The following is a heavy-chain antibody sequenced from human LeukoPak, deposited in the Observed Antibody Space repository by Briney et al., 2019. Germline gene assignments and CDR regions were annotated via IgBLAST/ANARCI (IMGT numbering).Heavy chain of an antibody. Sequence: GGSLRLSCAASGFTFSSYAMSWVRQAPGKGLEWVSAISGSGGSTYYADTVKGRLTISRDNSKNTLYLQMNSLRAEDTAVYYCAKSAAGRSSWYFDYWGQGTLVTVSS. CDR1: GFTFSSYA. CDR3: AKSAAGRSSWYFDY. D-gene: IGHD6-13*01. V-gene: IGHV3-23*01. J-gene: IGHJ4*02. CDR2: ISGSGGST.